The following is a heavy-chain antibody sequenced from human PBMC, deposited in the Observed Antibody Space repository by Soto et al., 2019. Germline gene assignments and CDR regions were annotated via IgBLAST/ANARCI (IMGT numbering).Heavy chain of an antibody. V-gene: IGHV4-34*01. D-gene: IGHD3-16*02. Sequence: SETLSLTCAVYGGSFSGYYWTWIRQPPGTGLEWIGEINHSGSTNYNPSLKSRVTISVDTSKNQFSLKLTSVTAADTAVYYCARLPAYYDYVWGSYRPYFDYWGQRTLVTVSS. CDR2: INHSGST. J-gene: IGHJ4*02. CDR1: GGSFSGYY. CDR3: ARLPAYYDYVWGSYRPYFDY.